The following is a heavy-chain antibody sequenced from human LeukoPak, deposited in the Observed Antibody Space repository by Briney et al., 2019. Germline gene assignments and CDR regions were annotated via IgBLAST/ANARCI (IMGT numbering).Heavy chain of an antibody. CDR2: IWYDGSNK. J-gene: IGHJ4*02. Sequence: PGGSLRLSCAASGFTFSSYGMHWVRQAPGKGLEWVAVIWYDGSNKYYADSVKGRFTISRDNSKNTLYLQMNSLRAEDTAVYYCARDHSFLTGYYLDYWGQGPLVTVSS. V-gene: IGHV3-33*01. D-gene: IGHD3-9*01. CDR1: GFTFSSYG. CDR3: ARDHSFLTGYYLDY.